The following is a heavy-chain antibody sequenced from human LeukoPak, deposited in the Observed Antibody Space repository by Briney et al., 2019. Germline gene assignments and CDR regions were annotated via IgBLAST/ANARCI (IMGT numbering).Heavy chain of an antibody. D-gene: IGHD3-3*01. CDR3: ARAPNYDFWSGYGAFDY. Sequence: SETLSLTCTVSGGSISSYYWSWIRQPPGKGLEWIGDIYYSGSTNYNPSLKSRVTISVDTSKNQLSLKLSSVTAADTAVYYCARAPNYDFWSGYGAFDYWGQGTLVTVSS. V-gene: IGHV4-59*01. J-gene: IGHJ4*02. CDR2: IYYSGST. CDR1: GGSISSYY.